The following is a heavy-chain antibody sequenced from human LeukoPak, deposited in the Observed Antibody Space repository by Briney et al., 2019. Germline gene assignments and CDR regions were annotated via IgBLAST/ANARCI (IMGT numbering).Heavy chain of an antibody. Sequence: PGGSLRLSCAASGFTFSSYAMSWVRQAPGKGLEWVSTISGSGGSTYYADSVKGRFTISRDNSKNTVYLQMNSLRAEDTAGYYCATGFRYGPSVDYWGQGTLVTVSS. CDR2: ISGSGGST. CDR3: ATGFRYGPSVDY. CDR1: GFTFSSYA. D-gene: IGHD3-10*01. J-gene: IGHJ4*02. V-gene: IGHV3-23*01.